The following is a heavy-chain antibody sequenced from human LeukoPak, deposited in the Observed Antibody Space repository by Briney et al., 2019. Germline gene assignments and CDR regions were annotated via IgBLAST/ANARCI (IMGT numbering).Heavy chain of an antibody. V-gene: IGHV3-7*03. Sequence: GGSLRLSCAASGFTFSSYWMTWVRQAPGKGLEWVANIKQDGSKKNYVDSVKGRFTISRDNAKNSLYLQMNSLRAEDTAVYYCATPLDYYDTSGYHQGGDWGQGTLVTVSS. D-gene: IGHD3-22*01. CDR1: GFTFSSYW. CDR3: ATPLDYYDTSGYHQGGD. J-gene: IGHJ4*02. CDR2: IKQDGSKK.